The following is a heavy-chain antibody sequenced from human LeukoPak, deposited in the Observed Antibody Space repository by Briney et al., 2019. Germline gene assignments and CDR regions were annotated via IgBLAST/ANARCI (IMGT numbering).Heavy chain of an antibody. CDR3: AKDWYYYDSSGYFDAFDI. CDR1: GFTFSSYG. V-gene: IGHV3-23*01. CDR2: ISGSGGST. Sequence: GGSLRLSCAASGFTFSSYGVHWVRQAPGKGLEWVSAISGSGGSTYYADSVKGRFTISRDNSKNTLYLQMNSLRAEDTAVYYCAKDWYYYDSSGYFDAFDIWGQGTMVTVSS. J-gene: IGHJ3*02. D-gene: IGHD3-22*01.